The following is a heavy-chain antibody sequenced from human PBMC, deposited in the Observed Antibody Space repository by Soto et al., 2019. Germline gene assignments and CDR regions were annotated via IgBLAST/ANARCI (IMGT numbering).Heavy chain of an antibody. CDR1: GGSISSGDYY. CDR2: IYYSGST. Sequence: ASETLSLTCTVSGGSISSGDYYWSWIRQPPGKGLEWIGYIYYSGSTYYNPSLKSRVTISVDTSKNQFSLKLSSVTAADTAVYYCARERGWLQSEDYFDYWGEGTLGTAPQ. D-gene: IGHD5-12*01. J-gene: IGHJ4*02. CDR3: ARERGWLQSEDYFDY. V-gene: IGHV4-30-4*01.